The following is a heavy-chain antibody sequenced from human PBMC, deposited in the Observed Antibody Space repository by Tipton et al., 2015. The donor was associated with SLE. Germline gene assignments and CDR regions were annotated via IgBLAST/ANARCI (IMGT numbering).Heavy chain of an antibody. CDR1: GGSFSGYY. CDR2: INHSGST. J-gene: IGHJ5*02. V-gene: IGHV4-34*01. D-gene: IGHD5-18*01. Sequence: TLSLTCAVYGGSFSGYYWSWIRQPPGKRLEWIGEINHSGSTNYNPSLKSRVTISVDMSKNQFSLKLSSVTAADTAVYYCARRYGLGPWGQGTLVTVSS. CDR3: ARRYGLGP.